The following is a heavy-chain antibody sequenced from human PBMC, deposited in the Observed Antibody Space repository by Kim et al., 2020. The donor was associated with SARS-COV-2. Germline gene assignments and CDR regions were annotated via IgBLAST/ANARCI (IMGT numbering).Heavy chain of an antibody. Sequence: ASVKVSCKASGYIFTDYYLHWVRQAPGQGLEWMGWINPNSGGTNYAQRFQGRVTMTRDTSISTAYMELSRLRSDDTALYYCVPLNWNYNSIGDYWGQGTLVTVSS. J-gene: IGHJ4*02. CDR2: INPNSGGT. D-gene: IGHD1-7*01. CDR3: VPLNWNYNSIGDY. V-gene: IGHV1-2*02. CDR1: GYIFTDYY.